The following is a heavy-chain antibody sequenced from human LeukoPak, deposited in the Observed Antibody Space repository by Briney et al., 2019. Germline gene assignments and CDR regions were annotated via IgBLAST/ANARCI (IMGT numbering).Heavy chain of an antibody. CDR1: GGTFSSYG. Sequence: SVKVSCKASGGTFSSYGISWVRQAPGQGLEWMGGIIPIFGTPNYAQKFQGRVTITADESTGTAYMELSSLRSEDTAVYYCARGSGTITMVRGVFYGMDVWGQGTTVTVSS. J-gene: IGHJ6*02. CDR2: IIPIFGTP. CDR3: ARGSGTITMVRGVFYGMDV. V-gene: IGHV1-69*13. D-gene: IGHD3-10*01.